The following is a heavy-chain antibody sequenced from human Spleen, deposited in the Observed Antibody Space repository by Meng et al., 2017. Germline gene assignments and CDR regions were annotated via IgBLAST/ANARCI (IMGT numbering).Heavy chain of an antibody. D-gene: IGHD2-21*02. CDR3: AGGAVVTLIFYHAMDV. V-gene: IGHV4-59*08. CDR1: DDSFNNYY. Sequence: SETLSLTCTVSDDSFNNYYWNWIRQTPGKGLEWIGYISYSGSTDYNPSLKSRVTMSADTSKNQFSLKLTSVTAADTAVYYCAGGAVVTLIFYHAMDVWGQGTTVTVSS. J-gene: IGHJ6*02. CDR2: ISYSGST.